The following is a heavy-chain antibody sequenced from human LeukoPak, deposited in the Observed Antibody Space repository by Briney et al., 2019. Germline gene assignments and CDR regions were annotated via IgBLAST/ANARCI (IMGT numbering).Heavy chain of an antibody. V-gene: IGHV3-23*01. Sequence: GGSLRLSCAASGFTFSSYAMSWVRQAPGRGLEWVSAISGSGDSTYYADSVKGRFTISRDNSKNTLYLQMNSLRAEDTAVYYCAKKHYFGSGSYEYWGQGTLVTVSS. D-gene: IGHD3-10*01. CDR1: GFTFSSYA. J-gene: IGHJ4*02. CDR2: ISGSGDST. CDR3: AKKHYFGSGSYEY.